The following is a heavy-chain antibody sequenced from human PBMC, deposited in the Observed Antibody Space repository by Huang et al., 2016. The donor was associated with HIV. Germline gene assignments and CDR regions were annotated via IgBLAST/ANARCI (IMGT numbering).Heavy chain of an antibody. J-gene: IGHJ4*02. CDR2: ISSSSSYI. CDR3: ARALPRGMVIDY. Sequence: EVQLVESGGGLVKPGGSLRLSCAASGFTFSSYSMNWVRQATGKGLEWVSYISSSSSYIYYADSVKGRFTISRDNAKNSLYLQMNSLRAEDMAVYYCARALPRGMVIDYWGQGTLVTVSS. D-gene: IGHD2-8*01. V-gene: IGHV3-21*01. CDR1: GFTFSSYS.